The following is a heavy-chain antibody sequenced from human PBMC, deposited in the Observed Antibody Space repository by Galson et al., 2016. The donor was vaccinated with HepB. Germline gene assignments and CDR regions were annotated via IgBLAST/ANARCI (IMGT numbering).Heavy chain of an antibody. CDR2: LDPEDGET. CDR1: GYSLTDLS. CDR3: ATDSRQFAYYHFGLDV. J-gene: IGHJ6*02. D-gene: IGHD1-26*01. Sequence: SVKVSCKVSGYSLTDLSIHWMRQAPGKGLEWVAGLDPEDGETKFAQNLQGRVTLTEDTSTDTAYLELTSLRSEDMAIYYCATDSRQFAYYHFGLDVWGQGTTVIVSS. V-gene: IGHV1-24*01.